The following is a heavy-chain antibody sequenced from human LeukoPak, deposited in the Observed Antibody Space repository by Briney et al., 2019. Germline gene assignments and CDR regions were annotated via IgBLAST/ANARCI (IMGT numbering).Heavy chain of an antibody. CDR2: ISGSGGST. Sequence: GGSLRLSCAASGFTFNSYAMSWVRQAPGKGLQWVSDISGSGGSTYYADSVKGRFTISGDNSKNTLYLQMNSLRAEDTAVYYCAKEGYSSGWYPPHSHDYWGQGTLVTVSS. V-gene: IGHV3-23*01. J-gene: IGHJ4*02. D-gene: IGHD6-19*01. CDR1: GFTFNSYA. CDR3: AKEGYSSGWYPPHSHDY.